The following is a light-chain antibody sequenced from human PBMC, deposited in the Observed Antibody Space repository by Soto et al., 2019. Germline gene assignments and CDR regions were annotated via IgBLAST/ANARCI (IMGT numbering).Light chain of an antibody. V-gene: IGKV1-12*01. CDR3: QYTDSFPLIT. J-gene: IGKJ5*01. CDR2: AAS. Sequence: DIRMTQPPSFVFASVGDRVTITCRGSQAISNWVAWYQQKPGKAPKLLIYAASSLYSGVPARFSGSGSGTDFTLTITSLQPEDFATYYCQYTDSFPLITFGQGTRLEIK. CDR1: QAISNW.